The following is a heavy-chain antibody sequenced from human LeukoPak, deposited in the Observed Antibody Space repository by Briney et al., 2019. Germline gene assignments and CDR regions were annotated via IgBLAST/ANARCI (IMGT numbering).Heavy chain of an antibody. CDR1: GGSMSSSNW. Sequence: EPSETLSLTCDVSGGSMSSSNWWSWVRQPPGKGLEWIGEIYHSGSTNYNPSLKSRVTISVDKSKNQFSLKLSSVTAADTALYYCARENTGYLQVDYWGQGTLVTVSS. CDR2: IYHSGST. V-gene: IGHV4-4*02. J-gene: IGHJ4*02. D-gene: IGHD5-12*01. CDR3: ARENTGYLQVDY.